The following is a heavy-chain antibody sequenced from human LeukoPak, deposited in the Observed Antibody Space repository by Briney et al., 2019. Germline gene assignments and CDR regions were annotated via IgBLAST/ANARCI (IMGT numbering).Heavy chain of an antibody. CDR3: SITVSGWNYFDY. V-gene: IGHV3-23*01. Sequence: PGGSLRLSCTVSGFTFSTYAMNWVPQAPGKGLGWFSAISGSSGTTYYADSVKGRFTISRDNSKNTLYLQMNSLRAEDTALYYCSITVSGWNYFDYWGQGTLVTVSS. CDR1: GFTFSTYA. J-gene: IGHJ4*02. CDR2: ISGSSGTT. D-gene: IGHD6-19*01.